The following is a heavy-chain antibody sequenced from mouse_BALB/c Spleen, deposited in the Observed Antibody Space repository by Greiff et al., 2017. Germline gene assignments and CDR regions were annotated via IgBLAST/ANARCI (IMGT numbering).Heavy chain of an antibody. J-gene: IGHJ3*01. D-gene: IGHD1-1*01. CDR2: ISSGGST. V-gene: IGHV5-6-5*01. CDR3: SRDYYGSSLAWFAY. CDR1: GFTFSSYA. Sequence: EVKLVESGGGLVKPGGSLKLSCAASGFTFSSYAMSWVRQTPEKRLEWVASISSGGSTYYPDSVKGRFTISSDNARNILYLQMSSLRSEDTAMYYCSRDYYGSSLAWFAYWGQGTLVTVSA.